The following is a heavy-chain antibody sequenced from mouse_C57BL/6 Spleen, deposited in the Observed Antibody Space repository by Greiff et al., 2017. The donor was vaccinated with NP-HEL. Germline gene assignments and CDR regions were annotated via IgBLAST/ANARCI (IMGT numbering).Heavy chain of an antibody. D-gene: IGHD1-1*01. CDR1: GYTFTSYW. Sequence: QVQLQQPGAELVRPGSSVKLSCKASGYTFTSYWMHWVKQRPIQGLEWIGNIDPSDSETHYNQKFKDKATLTVDKSSSTAYMQLSSLTSEDSAVYYCAREGFTTVVAPGFAYWGQGTLVTVSA. V-gene: IGHV1-52*01. J-gene: IGHJ3*01. CDR2: IDPSDSET. CDR3: AREGFTTVVAPGFAY.